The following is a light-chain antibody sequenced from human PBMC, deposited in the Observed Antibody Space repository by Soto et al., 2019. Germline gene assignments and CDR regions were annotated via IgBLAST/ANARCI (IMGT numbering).Light chain of an antibody. Sequence: EVVLTQSPGTLSLSPGERATLSCRASQSVSNNYLAWYQQKPGQAPRLLIFGSSDRATGIPDRFSGSGSGTDFTLTISRLEPEDFAVSYCQQYGSSPPYTLGQGTKLEIK. CDR1: QSVSNNY. V-gene: IGKV3-20*01. J-gene: IGKJ2*01. CDR3: QQYGSSPPYT. CDR2: GSS.